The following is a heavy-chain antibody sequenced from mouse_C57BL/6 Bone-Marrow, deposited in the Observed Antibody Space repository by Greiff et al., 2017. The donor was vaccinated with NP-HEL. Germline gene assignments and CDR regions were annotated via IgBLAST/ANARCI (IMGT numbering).Heavy chain of an antibody. J-gene: IGHJ3*01. CDR1: GFTFSSYA. V-gene: IGHV5-4*01. D-gene: IGHD1-1*02. Sequence: EVMLVESGGGLVKPGGSLKLSCAASGFTFSSYAMSWVRQTPEKRLEWVATISDGGSYTYYPDNVKGRFTISRDNAKNNLYLQMSHLKSEDTAMYYCARDRWVFAYWGQGTLVTVSA. CDR3: ARDRWVFAY. CDR2: ISDGGSYT.